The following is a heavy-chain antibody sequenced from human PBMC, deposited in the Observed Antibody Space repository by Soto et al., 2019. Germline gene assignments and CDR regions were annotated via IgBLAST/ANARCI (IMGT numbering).Heavy chain of an antibody. CDR2: INPDNGNT. J-gene: IGHJ4*02. Sequence: ASVKVSCKASGYTFTRYTMNWVRQAPGQRLEWMGWINPDNGNTKSSQKFQDRVIITRDTSASTAYMDLSSLRSEDTAVYYCGRGRSGQIVVFYWGQGTPVTVSS. CDR1: GYTFTRYT. CDR3: GRGRSGQIVVFY. D-gene: IGHD1-26*01. V-gene: IGHV1-3*01.